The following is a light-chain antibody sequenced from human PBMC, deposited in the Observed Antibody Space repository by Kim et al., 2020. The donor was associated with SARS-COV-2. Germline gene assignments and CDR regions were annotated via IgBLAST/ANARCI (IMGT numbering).Light chain of an antibody. CDR1: SSDVGGYNY. CDR2: EVS. V-gene: IGLV2-8*01. CDR3: GSFTGSSSV. Sequence: SSLPPPPSSSVSPGQSVIIACTGTSSDVGGYNYVSWYQQYPGKAPKLMIYEVSPRPSGVPDRFSGSKYGNTASLTVSGLQAEDEADYYCGSFTGSSSVFATGTKVTVL. J-gene: IGLJ1*01.